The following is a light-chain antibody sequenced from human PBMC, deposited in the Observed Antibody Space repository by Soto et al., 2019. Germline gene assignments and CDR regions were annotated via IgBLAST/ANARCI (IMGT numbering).Light chain of an antibody. CDR2: VAS. V-gene: IGKV1-39*01. CDR3: QQTYSTWT. Sequence: DIQMTQSPSSLSASVGDRVTITCRASQSISSFLNWYQQKPGKVPKLLIYVASTLQSGVPSMFSGSGSGTDFTLTISSLQPEDFATYYCQQTYSTWTFGQGTKVEIK. CDR1: QSISSF. J-gene: IGKJ1*01.